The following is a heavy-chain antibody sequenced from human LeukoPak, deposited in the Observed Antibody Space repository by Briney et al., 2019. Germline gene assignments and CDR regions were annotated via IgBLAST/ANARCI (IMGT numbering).Heavy chain of an antibody. V-gene: IGHV3-23*01. Sequence: PGGSLRLSCVASGFTFSSYDMSWVRQAPGEGLEWVSGIIDVGDTYYADSVKGRFTISRDSSKNTLYLQMNSLRAEDTATYYCARDYCRGGNCPLPFFDSWGQGTLVTVSS. CDR1: GFTFSSYD. CDR2: IIDVGDT. J-gene: IGHJ4*02. CDR3: ARDYCRGGNCPLPFFDS. D-gene: IGHD2-15*01.